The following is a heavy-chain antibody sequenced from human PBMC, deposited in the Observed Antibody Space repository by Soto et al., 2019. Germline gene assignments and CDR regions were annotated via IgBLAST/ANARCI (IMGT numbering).Heavy chain of an antibody. CDR2: ISAYNGNT. Sequence: VASVKVSCKASGYTFTSYGISWVRQAPGQGLEWMGWISAYNGNTNYAQKLQGRVTMTTDTSTSTAYMELRSLRSDDTAVYYCARDLYDMIPRPHVFDYWGQGTLVTVSS. CDR3: ARDLYDMIPRPHVFDY. CDR1: GYTFTSYG. D-gene: IGHD3-16*01. V-gene: IGHV1-18*01. J-gene: IGHJ4*02.